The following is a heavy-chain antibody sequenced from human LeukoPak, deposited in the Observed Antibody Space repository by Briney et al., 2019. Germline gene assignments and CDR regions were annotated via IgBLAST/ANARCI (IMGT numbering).Heavy chain of an antibody. CDR1: GFTFSSYS. Sequence: GGSLRLSCAASGFTFSSYSMNWVRQAPGKGLEWVSSISSSSSYIYYVDSVKGRFTISRDNAKNSLYLQMNSLRAEDTAVYYCARARDYYDSSGYYGRNYYYYGMDVWGQGTTVTVSS. V-gene: IGHV3-21*01. CDR2: ISSSSSYI. D-gene: IGHD3-22*01. CDR3: ARARDYYDSSGYYGRNYYYYGMDV. J-gene: IGHJ6*02.